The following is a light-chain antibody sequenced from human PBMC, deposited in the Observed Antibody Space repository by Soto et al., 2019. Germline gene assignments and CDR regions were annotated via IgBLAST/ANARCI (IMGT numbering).Light chain of an antibody. CDR3: ATWDSSLSAGV. Sequence: QSVLTQPASVSGSPGQSITISCTGTSSEVGGYNYVSWYQQLPGTAPKLLIYEDTTRPSGIPDRFSGSKSGTSATLGITGLQTGDEADYYCATWDSSLSAGVFGTGTKVTVL. V-gene: IGLV1-51*02. CDR1: SSEVGGYNY. CDR2: EDT. J-gene: IGLJ1*01.